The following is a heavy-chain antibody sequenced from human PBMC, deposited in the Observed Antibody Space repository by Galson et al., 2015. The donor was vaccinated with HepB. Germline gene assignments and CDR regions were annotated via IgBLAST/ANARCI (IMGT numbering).Heavy chain of an antibody. V-gene: IGHV4-61*01. J-gene: IGHJ4*02. Sequence: LSLTCSVSGASVSSGRYYWSWIRQPPGKSLEWIGYIYSSGGTNYNPSLKSRVTISVDTSKTQFSLKLSSMTAADTAVYYCVRQASSGWGRGPSYFDYWGQGTLVLVSS. CDR2: IYSSGGT. D-gene: IGHD6-19*01. CDR3: VRQASSGWGRGPSYFDY. CDR1: GASVSSGRYY.